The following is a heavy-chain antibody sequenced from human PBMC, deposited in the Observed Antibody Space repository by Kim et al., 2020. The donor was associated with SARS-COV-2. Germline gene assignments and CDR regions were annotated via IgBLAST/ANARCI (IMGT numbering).Heavy chain of an antibody. V-gene: IGHV3-9*01. Sequence: ADSVKGRSTISRDNAKNSLYLQMNSLRPEDTALYYCAESIGSIAILFEFDYWGQGTPVTVSS. J-gene: IGHJ4*02. CDR3: AESIGSIAILFEFDY. D-gene: IGHD3-3*01.